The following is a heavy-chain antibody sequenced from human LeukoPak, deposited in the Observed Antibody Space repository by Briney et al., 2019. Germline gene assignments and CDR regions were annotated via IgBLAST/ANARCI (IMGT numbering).Heavy chain of an antibody. CDR2: NDYSGST. J-gene: IGHJ4*02. D-gene: IGHD1-26*01. Sequence: SETLSLTCTVSGVSISSYYWSWIRQPPGKGLEWIGYNDYSGSTNYNPSLKSRVTISVDTSKNQFSLKLSSVTAADTAVYYCARTSGSLLDYWGQGTLVTVSS. CDR1: GVSISSYY. CDR3: ARTSGSLLDY. V-gene: IGHV4-59*08.